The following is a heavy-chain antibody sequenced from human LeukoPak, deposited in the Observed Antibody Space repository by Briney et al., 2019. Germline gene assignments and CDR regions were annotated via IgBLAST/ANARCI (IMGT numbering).Heavy chain of an antibody. D-gene: IGHD5-12*01. CDR2: INPNSGGT. Sequence: ASVKVSCKASGYTFTGYYMNWVRQAPGQGREWMGWINPNSGGTNYAQKFQGRVTMTRDTSISTAYMELSRLRSDDTAVYYCARGYSGYRTNWFDPWGQGTLVTVSS. V-gene: IGHV1-2*02. CDR1: GYTFTGYY. CDR3: ARGYSGYRTNWFDP. J-gene: IGHJ5*02.